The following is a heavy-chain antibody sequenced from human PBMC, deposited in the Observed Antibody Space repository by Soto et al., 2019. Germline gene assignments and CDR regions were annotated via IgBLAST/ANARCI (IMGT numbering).Heavy chain of an antibody. J-gene: IGHJ4*02. CDR1: GFMFSSAW. D-gene: IGHD1-1*01. V-gene: IGHV3-15*01. Sequence: HLVESGGDLVKPGGSLRLSCAASGFMFSSAWMSWVRQAPGKGLEWVGRIKSKRDGGTTDYAPPVKGRFVISRDDSKNTLYLQMNSRKTDDTAVYYCVEGWNDFWGQGTLVAVSS. CDR2: IKSKRDGGTT. CDR3: VEGWNDF.